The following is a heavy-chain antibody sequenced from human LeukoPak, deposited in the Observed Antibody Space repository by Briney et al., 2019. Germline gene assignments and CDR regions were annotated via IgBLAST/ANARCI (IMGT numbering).Heavy chain of an antibody. CDR2: IDQDESER. J-gene: IGHJ4*02. V-gene: IGHV3-7*01. CDR1: GLRSSSYW. Sequence: GGSLRLSCATSGLRSSSYWMSWVRQAPGKGLEWVANIDQDESERNYVDSAKGRFTTSRDGAKNSVYLQMNSLKDEDTAVYYCAIAVGWELGYWGQGTLVTVSS. D-gene: IGHD1-26*01. CDR3: AIAVGWELGY.